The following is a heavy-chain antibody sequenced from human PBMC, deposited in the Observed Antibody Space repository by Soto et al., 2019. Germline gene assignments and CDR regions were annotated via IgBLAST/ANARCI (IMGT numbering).Heavy chain of an antibody. CDR2: INAGNGNT. CDR1: GYTFTSYG. V-gene: IGHV1-3*01. Sequence: GASVKVSCKASGYTFTSYGISWARQAPGQRLEWMGWINAGNGNTKCSQKFQDRVTITRDTSASTAYMELSSLRSEDTAVYYCARGESVVGDYWGQGTLVTVSS. D-gene: IGHD2-15*01. CDR3: ARGESVVGDY. J-gene: IGHJ4*02.